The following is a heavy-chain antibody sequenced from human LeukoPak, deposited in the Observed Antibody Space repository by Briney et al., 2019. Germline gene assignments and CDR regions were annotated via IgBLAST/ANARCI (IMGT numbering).Heavy chain of an antibody. J-gene: IGHJ4*02. D-gene: IGHD3-10*01. CDR2: ISGSGGST. V-gene: IGHV3-23*01. Sequence: GGSLRLSCAASGFTFSSYAMSWVRQAPGKGLERVSAISGSGGSTYYADSVKGRFTISRDNSKNTLYLQMNSLRAEDTAVYYCAKDYAYYYGSGSYTDYWGQGTPVTVSS. CDR1: GFTFSSYA. CDR3: AKDYAYYYGSGSYTDY.